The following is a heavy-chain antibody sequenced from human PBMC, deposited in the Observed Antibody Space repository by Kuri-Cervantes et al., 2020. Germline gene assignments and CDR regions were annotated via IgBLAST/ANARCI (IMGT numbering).Heavy chain of an antibody. CDR1: GXTFSSHW. J-gene: IGHJ3*02. Sequence: LSLTCAASGXTFSSHWMSWVRQAPGKGLEWLANIKPDGSDKYYVDSVEGRFTISRDNAENSLFLQMNSLRAEDTAVYYCARDPWYENSAXXYGAFDIWGRGTMVTVSS. CDR3: ARDPWYENSAXXYGAFDI. V-gene: IGHV3-7*01. D-gene: IGHD3-22*01. CDR2: IKPDGSDK.